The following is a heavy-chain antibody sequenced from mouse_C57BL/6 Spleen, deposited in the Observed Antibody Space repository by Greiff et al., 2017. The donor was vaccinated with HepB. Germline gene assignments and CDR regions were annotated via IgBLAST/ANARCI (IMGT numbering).Heavy chain of an antibody. CDR1: GYSFTGYY. CDR2: INPSTGGT. Sequence: EVQLQQSGPELVKPGASVKISCKASGYSFTGYYMNWVKQSPEKSLEWIGEINPSTGGTTYNQKFKAKATLTVDKSSSTAYMQLKSLTSEDSAVYYCARSFITTVVPAFDYWGQGTTLTVSS. CDR3: ARSFITTVVPAFDY. D-gene: IGHD1-1*01. V-gene: IGHV1-42*01. J-gene: IGHJ2*01.